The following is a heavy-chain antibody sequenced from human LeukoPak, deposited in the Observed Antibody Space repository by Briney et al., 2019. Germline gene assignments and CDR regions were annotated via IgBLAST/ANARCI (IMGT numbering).Heavy chain of an antibody. CDR3: AKDYYDSSFFDY. CDR1: GFTFSSYG. CDR2: ISYDGSNK. D-gene: IGHD3-22*01. Sequence: PGGSLRLSCAASGFTFSSYGMHWVRQAPGKGLEWVAVISYDGSNKYYADSVKGRSTISRDNSKNTLYLQMNSLRAEDTAVYYCAKDYYDSSFFDYWGQGTLVTVSS. J-gene: IGHJ4*02. V-gene: IGHV3-30*18.